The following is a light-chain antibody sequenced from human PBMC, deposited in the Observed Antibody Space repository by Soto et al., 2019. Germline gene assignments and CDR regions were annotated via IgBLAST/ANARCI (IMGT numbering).Light chain of an antibody. V-gene: IGKV3-20*01. Sequence: EIVFTQSPGTLSLSPGERATLSCRASQSVSSSYLAWCQQKPGQSPRLLIYGASSRATGIPARFSGSGSGTDFTLTISSLEPEDFAVYYCQQAATFGQGTRLEIK. CDR1: QSVSSSY. J-gene: IGKJ5*01. CDR2: GAS. CDR3: QQAAT.